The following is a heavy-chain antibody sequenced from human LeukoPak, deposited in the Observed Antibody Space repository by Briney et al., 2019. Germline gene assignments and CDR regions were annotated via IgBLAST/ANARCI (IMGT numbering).Heavy chain of an antibody. D-gene: IGHD3-22*01. V-gene: IGHV4-59*01. CDR1: GGSISSYY. CDR3: ARSGERVVTGQGKRYYFDY. Sequence: PSETLSLTCTVSGGSISSYYWSWIRQPPGKGLEWIGYIYYSGSTNYNPSLKSRVTISVDTSKNQFSLKLSSVTAADTAVYYCARSGERVVTGQGKRYYFDYWGQGTLVTVSS. J-gene: IGHJ4*02. CDR2: IYYSGST.